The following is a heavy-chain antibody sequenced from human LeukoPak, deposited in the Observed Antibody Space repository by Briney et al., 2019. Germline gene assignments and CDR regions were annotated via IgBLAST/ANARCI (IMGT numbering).Heavy chain of an antibody. D-gene: IGHD1-26*01. CDR2: FDPEDGET. CDR3: AIPSGTFLAYYFGLDV. Sequence: ASVKVSCKASGYTFTSYYMHWVRQAPGKGLEWMGGFDPEDGETIYAQNFQGRVTLTEDKSTDTVYMELNSLTSEDTAVYYCAIPSGTFLAYYFGLDVWGQGTTVTVSS. CDR1: GYTFTSYY. J-gene: IGHJ6*02. V-gene: IGHV1-24*01.